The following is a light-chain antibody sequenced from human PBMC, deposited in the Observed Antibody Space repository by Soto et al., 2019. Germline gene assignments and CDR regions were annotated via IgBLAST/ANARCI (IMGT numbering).Light chain of an antibody. CDR3: ASYTGSLYV. J-gene: IGLJ1*01. Sequence: QSVLTQPRSVSGSPGQSVTISCTGTSSDVGGYNYVSWYQQYSGKAPKLMIYDGSNRPSGVSNRFSGSGSDNTASLSISGLQTEDEGDYYCASYTGSLYVFGSGTKVTVL. CDR1: SSDVGGYNY. CDR2: DGS. V-gene: IGLV2-11*01.